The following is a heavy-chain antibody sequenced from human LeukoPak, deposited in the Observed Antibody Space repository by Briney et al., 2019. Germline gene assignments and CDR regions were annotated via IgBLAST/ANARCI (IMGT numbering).Heavy chain of an antibody. CDR2: ISYDGSNK. Sequence: PGRSLRLSCAASGFTFSSYAMHWVRQAPGKGLEWVAVISYDGSNKYYADSVKGRFTISRDNSKNTLYLQMNSLRAEDTAVYYCARAYSYAFEPWGQGTLVTVSS. CDR1: GFTFSSYA. CDR3: ARAYSYAFEP. D-gene: IGHD5-18*01. J-gene: IGHJ5*02. V-gene: IGHV3-30-3*01.